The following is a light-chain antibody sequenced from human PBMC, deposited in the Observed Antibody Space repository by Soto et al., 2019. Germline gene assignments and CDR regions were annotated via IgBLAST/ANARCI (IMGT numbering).Light chain of an antibody. CDR1: SSDVGGYNC. CDR2: EVS. CDR3: SSYTSSSTDV. Sequence: QSALTQPASVSGSPGQSITISCTGTSSDVGGYNCVSWYQQHPGKAPKLMIYEVSNRPSGVSNRFSGSKSGNTASLTISGLQAEDEADYYCSSYTSSSTDVFGTGTKLTVL. J-gene: IGLJ1*01. V-gene: IGLV2-14*01.